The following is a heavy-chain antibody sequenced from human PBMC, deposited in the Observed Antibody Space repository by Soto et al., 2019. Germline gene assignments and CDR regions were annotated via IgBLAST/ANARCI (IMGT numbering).Heavy chain of an antibody. Sequence: EVQLLESGGGLVRPGGSLTLSCATSGFTFSSYAMVWVRQAAEKGLEWVASISNNGDTAYYADSVKGRFTISRGNPENPLYLQMTALRADDTALYFCATSRVFIGAMVTLLDSWGQGTQVTVSS. D-gene: IGHD2-8*01. CDR3: ATSRVFIGAMVTLLDS. V-gene: IGHV3-23*01. CDR1: GFTFSSYA. CDR2: ISNNGDTA. J-gene: IGHJ4*02.